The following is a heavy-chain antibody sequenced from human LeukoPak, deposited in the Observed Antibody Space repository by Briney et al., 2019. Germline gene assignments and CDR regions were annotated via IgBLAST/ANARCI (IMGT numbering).Heavy chain of an antibody. V-gene: IGHV3-11*03. CDR2: ISSSSSYT. J-gene: IGHJ4*02. D-gene: IGHD3-10*01. CDR3: ASTPPRDGSGSYDY. CDR1: GFTFSDYY. Sequence: GGSLRLSCAASGFTFSDYYMSWIRQAPGKGLEWVSYISSSSSYTNYADSVKGRFTISRDNAKNSLYLQMNSLRAEDTAVYYCASTPPRDGSGSYDYWGQGTLVTVSS.